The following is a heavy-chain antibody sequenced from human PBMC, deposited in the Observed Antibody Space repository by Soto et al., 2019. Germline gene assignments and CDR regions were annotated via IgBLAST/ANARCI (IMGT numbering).Heavy chain of an antibody. J-gene: IGHJ4*02. CDR1: GGSINTFY. CDR3: AREGSYSTYNFAHGIQLWSFDF. CDR2: IFSSGST. Sequence: SETLSLTCTVSGGSINTFYWSWVRQPAGKGLEWIGRIFSSGSTSFNPSLESRVAMSVDTSKNHFSLNLSSVTAADMAVYYCAREGSYSTYNFAHGIQLWSFDFWGQGALVTVSS. D-gene: IGHD5-18*01. V-gene: IGHV4-4*07.